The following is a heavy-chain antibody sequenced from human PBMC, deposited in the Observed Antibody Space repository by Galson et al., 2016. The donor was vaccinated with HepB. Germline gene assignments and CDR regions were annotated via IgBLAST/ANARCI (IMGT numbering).Heavy chain of an antibody. J-gene: IGHJ6*02. D-gene: IGHD3-16*01. CDR1: GFTFSIEA. V-gene: IGHV3-30-3*02. Sequence: SLRLSCADSGFTFSIEAMYWVRQALDKGLEFVAATSYDGETKYYADSVRGRFTISRDNSKNTLYLQMNSLRVEDTALYYCAKDWGLGVWGQGTTVTVSS. CDR2: TSYDGETK. CDR3: AKDWGLGV.